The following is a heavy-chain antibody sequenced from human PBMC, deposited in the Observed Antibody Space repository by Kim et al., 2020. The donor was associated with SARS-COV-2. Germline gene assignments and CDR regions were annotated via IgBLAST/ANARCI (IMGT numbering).Heavy chain of an antibody. D-gene: IGHD5-18*01. V-gene: IGHV4-4*02. J-gene: IGHJ6*02. Sequence: SETLSLTCAVSGGSISSSNWWSWVRQPPGKGLEWIGEIYHSGSTNYNPSLKSRVTISVDKSKNQFSLKLSSVTAADTAVYYCARARYSYGSYYYGMDVWGQGTTVTVSS. CDR1: GGSISSSNW. CDR2: IYHSGST. CDR3: ARARYSYGSYYYGMDV.